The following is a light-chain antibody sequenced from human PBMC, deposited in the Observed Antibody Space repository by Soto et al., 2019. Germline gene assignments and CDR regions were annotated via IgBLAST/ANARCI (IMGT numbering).Light chain of an antibody. J-gene: IGLJ3*02. CDR3: SSFRSSNTWV. Sequence: QSVLTQPASVSGSPGQSITISCTGTSSDVGGYNFVSWYQQHPGKAPKLMIFGVSNRPSGVSNRFSGSKAANTASLTISGLQDEDEADYYCSSFRSSNTWVFGGGTKVTVL. CDR2: GVS. CDR1: SSDVGGYNF. V-gene: IGLV2-14*01.